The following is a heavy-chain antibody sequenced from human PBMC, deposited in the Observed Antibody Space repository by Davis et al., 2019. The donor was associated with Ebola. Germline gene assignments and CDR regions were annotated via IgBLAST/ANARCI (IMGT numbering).Heavy chain of an antibody. CDR3: TREMGPVTTFES. Sequence: AASVKVSCKASGYTFNSHGISWVRQAPGQGLECMGRIIPSLGIASYSQTFEGRVTITADTSTATLYMELRSLRPEDTAVYFCTREMGPVTTFESWGQGTLVTVSA. CDR1: GYTFNSHG. V-gene: IGHV1-69*04. CDR2: IIPSLGIA. D-gene: IGHD4-17*01. J-gene: IGHJ4*02.